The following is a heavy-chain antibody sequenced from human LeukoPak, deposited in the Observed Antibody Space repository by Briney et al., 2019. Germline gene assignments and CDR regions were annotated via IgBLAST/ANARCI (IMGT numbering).Heavy chain of an antibody. Sequence: GGSLRLSCAASGFTFSILDMSWVRQAPGKGLEWLSAISGSGGSTYYADSVKGRFTISRDNSKNTLYLQMNSLRAEDTAVYYCAKDSSSGYFSDYWGQGTLVTVSS. V-gene: IGHV3-23*01. J-gene: IGHJ4*02. CDR1: GFTFSILD. CDR2: ISGSGGST. D-gene: IGHD3-22*01. CDR3: AKDSSSGYFSDY.